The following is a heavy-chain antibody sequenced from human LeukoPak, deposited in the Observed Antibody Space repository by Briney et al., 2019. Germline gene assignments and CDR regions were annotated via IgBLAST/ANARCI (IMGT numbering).Heavy chain of an antibody. D-gene: IGHD6-13*01. CDR1: GGTFSSYA. CDR3: AREDSPVYLAAAGSEGSYYYYGMDV. J-gene: IGHJ6*02. V-gene: IGHV1-69*04. Sequence: GASVKVSCKASGGTFSSYAISWVRQAPGQGLEWMGRIIPILGIANHAQKFQGRVTITADKSTSTAYMELSSLRSEDTAVYYCAREDSPVYLAAAGSEGSYYYYGMDVWGQGTTVTVSS. CDR2: IIPILGIA.